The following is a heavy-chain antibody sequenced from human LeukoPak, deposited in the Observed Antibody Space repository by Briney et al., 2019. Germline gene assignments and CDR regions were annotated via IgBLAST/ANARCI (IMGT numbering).Heavy chain of an antibody. CDR1: GNYW. D-gene: IGHD2/OR15-2a*01. CDR2: INSDGSWT. J-gene: IGHJ4*02. CDR3: VSFYETY. V-gene: IGHV3-74*01. Sequence: GGSLRLSCAASGNYWMYWVRQAPGKGLVWVSHINSDGSWTSYADSVKGRFTISKDNAKNTVYLQMNSLRAEDTAVYYCVSFYETYWGRGTLVTVSS.